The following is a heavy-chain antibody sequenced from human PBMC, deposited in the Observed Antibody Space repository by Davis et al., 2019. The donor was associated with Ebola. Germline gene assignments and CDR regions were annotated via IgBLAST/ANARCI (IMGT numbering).Heavy chain of an antibody. CDR1: GGTFSSYA. D-gene: IGHD2-2*01. V-gene: IGHV1-69*13. Sequence: SVKVSCKASGGTFSSYAISWVRQAPGQGLEWMGGIIPIFGTANYAQKFQGRVTITADESTSTAYMELSRLRSDDTAVYYCARVGSVVLPAEGWFDPWGQGTLVAVSS. J-gene: IGHJ5*02. CDR3: ARVGSVVLPAEGWFDP. CDR2: IIPIFGTA.